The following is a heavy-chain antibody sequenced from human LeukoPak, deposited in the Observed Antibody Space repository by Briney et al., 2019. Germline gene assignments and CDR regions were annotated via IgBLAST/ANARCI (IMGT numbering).Heavy chain of an antibody. CDR3: ARESSGYYLRFWFDP. D-gene: IGHD3-22*01. CDR1: GGSFSGYY. V-gene: IGHV4-34*01. CDR2: INHSGST. Sequence: SETLSLTCAVYGGSFSGYYWSWIRQPPGKGLEWIGEINHSGSTNYNPSLKSRVTISVDTSKNQFSLKLSSVTTADTAVYYCARESSGYYLRFWFDPWGQGTLVTVSS. J-gene: IGHJ5*02.